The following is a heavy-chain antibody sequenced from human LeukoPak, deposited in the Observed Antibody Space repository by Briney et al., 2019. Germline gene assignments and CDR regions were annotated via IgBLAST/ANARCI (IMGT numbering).Heavy chain of an antibody. CDR1: GYTFTSYD. V-gene: IGHV1-8*01. D-gene: IGHD3-22*01. Sequence: ASVKVSCKASGYTFTSYDIIWVRQATGQGLEWMGWMNPNSGNTGYAQKFQGRVTITRNTSISTAYMELSSLRSEDTAVYYCARGQALSYYDSSGYYYGEGDYWGQGTLVTVSS. J-gene: IGHJ4*02. CDR3: ARGQALSYYDSSGYYYGEGDY. CDR2: MNPNSGNT.